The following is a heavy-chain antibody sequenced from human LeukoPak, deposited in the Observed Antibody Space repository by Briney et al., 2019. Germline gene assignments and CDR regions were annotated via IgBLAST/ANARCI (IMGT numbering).Heavy chain of an antibody. CDR1: GGSLSGYY. CDR2: INYRGST. J-gene: IGHJ5*02. V-gene: IGHV4-34*01. CDR3: ARDREGGSGWLYNWFDP. Sequence: SETLSLTCAVYGGSLSGYYWSWIRQPPGKGLEWIGEINYRGSTNYNPSLKSRVTISLDTSKNQFSLKLSSVTAADTAVYYCARDREGGSGWLYNWFDPWGQGTLVTVSS. D-gene: IGHD6-19*01.